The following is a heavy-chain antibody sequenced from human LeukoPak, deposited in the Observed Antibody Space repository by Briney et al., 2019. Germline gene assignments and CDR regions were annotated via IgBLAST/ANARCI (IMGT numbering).Heavy chain of an antibody. D-gene: IGHD6-13*01. J-gene: IGHJ4*02. Sequence: PGGSLRLSCTGSGFSFSSYQMNWVRQAPGKGLEWVSHISDDDTTIYYADSVKGRFTISRDDAKSSLYLEMKSLRAEDTAIYYCARGHGTSWFPFDFWGQGTLVTVSS. CDR1: GFSFSSYQ. CDR3: ARGHGTSWFPFDF. CDR2: ISDDDTTI. V-gene: IGHV3-48*03.